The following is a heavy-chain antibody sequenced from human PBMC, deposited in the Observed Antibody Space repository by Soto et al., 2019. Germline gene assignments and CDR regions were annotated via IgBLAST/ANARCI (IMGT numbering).Heavy chain of an antibody. D-gene: IGHD2-15*01. CDR3: ASRGDLMFPAPWDY. V-gene: IGHV1-18*01. CDR2: ISPHNGDT. Sequence: ASVKVSCKASGYTFSTYGVNWVRQAPGQGLEWMGWISPHNGDTKNAERFQGRISMTTDTSTTTAYMELRSLRSADTAVYYCASRGDLMFPAPWDYWGQGTLVTVSS. CDR1: GYTFSTYG. J-gene: IGHJ4*02.